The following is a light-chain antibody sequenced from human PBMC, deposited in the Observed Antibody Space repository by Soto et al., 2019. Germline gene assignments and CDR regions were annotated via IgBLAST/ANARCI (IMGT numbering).Light chain of an antibody. J-gene: IGLJ2*01. CDR1: NIGSKS. CDR3: QLWDNGSDLVV. Sequence: SYELTQPPSVSVAAGKTARITCGRDNIGSKSVHWYQQKAGQAPVLVIYYDGDRPSGIPERFSGSNSGNTATLTISRVEAGDEADYYCQLWDNGSDLVVFGGGTKLTVL. CDR2: YDG. V-gene: IGLV3-21*04.